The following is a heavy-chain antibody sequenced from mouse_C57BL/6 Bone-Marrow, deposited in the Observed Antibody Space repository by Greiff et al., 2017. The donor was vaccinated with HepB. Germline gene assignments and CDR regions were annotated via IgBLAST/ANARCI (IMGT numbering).Heavy chain of an antibody. D-gene: IGHD4-1*01. CDR3: ARVWDGWYFDV. CDR2: INYDGSST. Sequence: EVMLVESEGGLVQPGSSMKLSCTASGFTFSDYYMAWVRQVPEKGLEWVANINYDGSSTYYLDSLKSRFIISRDNAKNILYLQMSSLKSEDTATYYCARVWDGWYFDVWGTGTTVTVSS. J-gene: IGHJ1*03. CDR1: GFTFSDYY. V-gene: IGHV5-16*01.